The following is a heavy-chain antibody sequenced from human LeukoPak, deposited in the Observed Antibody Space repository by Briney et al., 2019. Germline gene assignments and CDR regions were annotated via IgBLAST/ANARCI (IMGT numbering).Heavy chain of an antibody. CDR2: ISSSSSYI. D-gene: IGHD1-1*01. CDR3: ARGTTGTTRRGDY. J-gene: IGHJ4*02. V-gene: IGHV3-21*01. CDR1: GFTFSSYS. Sequence: GGSLRLSCAASGFTFSSYSMNWVRQAPGKGLEWVSSISSSSSYIYYADSVKGRFTISRDNAKNSLYLQMNSLRAEDTAVYYCARGTTGTTRRGDYWGQGTLVTVSS.